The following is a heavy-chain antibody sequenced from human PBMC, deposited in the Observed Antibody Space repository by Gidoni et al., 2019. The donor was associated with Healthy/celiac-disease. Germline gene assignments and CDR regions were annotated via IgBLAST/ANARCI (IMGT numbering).Heavy chain of an antibody. D-gene: IGHD6-19*01. CDR3: ARARSSGWYLDAFDI. CDR1: GLTFSSYE. CDR2: ISSSGSTI. V-gene: IGHV3-48*03. J-gene: IGHJ3*02. Sequence: EVQLVESGGGLVQPGGSLRLPCAASGLTFSSYEMNWVRQAPGKGLEWVSYISSSGSTIYYADSVKGRFTISRDNAKNSLYLQMNSLRAEDTAVYYCARARSSGWYLDAFDIWGQGTMVTVSS.